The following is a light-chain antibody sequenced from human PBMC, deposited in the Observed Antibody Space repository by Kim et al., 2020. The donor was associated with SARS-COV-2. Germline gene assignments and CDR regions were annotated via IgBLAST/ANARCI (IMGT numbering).Light chain of an antibody. Sequence: STGDRVTITCRASQGISSYLAWYQQKPGKAPKLPIYAASTLQSGVPSRFSGSGSGTDFTLTISCLQSEDFATYYCQQYYSYPRLYTFGQGTKLEIK. J-gene: IGKJ2*01. CDR1: QGISSY. V-gene: IGKV1-8*01. CDR2: AAS. CDR3: QQYYSYPRLYT.